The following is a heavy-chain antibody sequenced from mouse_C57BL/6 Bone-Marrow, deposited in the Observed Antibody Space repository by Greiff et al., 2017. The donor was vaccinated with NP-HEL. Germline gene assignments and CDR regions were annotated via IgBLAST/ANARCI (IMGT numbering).Heavy chain of an antibody. V-gene: IGHV1-81*01. Sequence: QVQLQQSGAELARPGASVKLSCKASGYTFTSYGISWVKQRTGQGLEWIGEIYPRSGNTYYNEKFKGKATLTADKSSSTAYMELRNLTSEDSAVYFCARKEDYDYEFAYWGQGTLVTVSA. D-gene: IGHD2-4*01. J-gene: IGHJ3*01. CDR2: IYPRSGNT. CDR3: ARKEDYDYEFAY. CDR1: GYTFTSYG.